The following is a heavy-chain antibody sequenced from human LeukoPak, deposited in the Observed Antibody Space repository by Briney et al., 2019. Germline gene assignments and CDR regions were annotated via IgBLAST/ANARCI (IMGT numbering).Heavy chain of an antibody. J-gene: IGHJ4*02. D-gene: IGHD3-22*01. CDR2: ISAYNGNT. Sequence: ASVKVSCKASGYTFTSYGISWVRQAPGQGLEWMGWISAYNGNTNYAQKLQGRVTMTTDTSTSTAYMELRSLRSDDTAAYYCCRMPSITMTVVVIDPLFDYWGQGTLVTVSS. CDR3: CRMPSITMTVVVIDPLFDY. CDR1: GYTFTSYG. V-gene: IGHV1-18*01.